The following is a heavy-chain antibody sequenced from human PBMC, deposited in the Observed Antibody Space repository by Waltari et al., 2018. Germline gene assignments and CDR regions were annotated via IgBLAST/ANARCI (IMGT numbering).Heavy chain of an antibody. D-gene: IGHD6-25*01. CDR2: IIPILGIA. V-gene: IGHV1-69*02. J-gene: IGHJ6*02. CDR3: ASWAASGYYYYGMDV. CDR1: RGTFSSYT. Sequence: QVQLVQSGAEVKKPGSSVKDSCKASRGTFSSYTISWVRQAPGQGLEWMGRIIPILGIANYAQKFQGRVTITADKSTSTAYMELSSLRSEDTAVYYCASWAASGYYYYGMDVWGQGTTVTVSS.